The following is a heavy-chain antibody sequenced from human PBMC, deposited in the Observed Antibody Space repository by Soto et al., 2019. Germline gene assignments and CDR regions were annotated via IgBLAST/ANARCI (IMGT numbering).Heavy chain of an antibody. CDR1: GGSISTGGYY. D-gene: IGHD3-10*01. V-gene: IGHV4-31*03. J-gene: IGHJ5*01. CDR2: IYNTGTT. Sequence: KTSETLSLTCTVSGGSISTGGYYWSWIRQLPEKGLEWIGYIYNTGTTYYNPSLKSRLTMSIDTSKNHFSLKLSSVTAADTAVYYCARDHHGSGSYKWFDSWGQGTLVTVSS. CDR3: ARDHHGSGSYKWFDS.